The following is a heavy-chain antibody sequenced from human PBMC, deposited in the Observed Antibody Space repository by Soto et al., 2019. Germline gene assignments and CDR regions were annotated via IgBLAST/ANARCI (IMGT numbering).Heavy chain of an antibody. CDR3: ARSHLSGWFDP. CDR2: IYYSGST. CDR1: GGSTSSYY. V-gene: IGHV4-59*01. Sequence: SETLSLTCTVSGGSTSSYYWSWIRQPPGKGLEWIGYIYYSGSTNYNPSLKSRVTISVDTSKNKFSLKLSSVTAADTAVYFCARSHLSGWFDPGGQGTLVTVSS. J-gene: IGHJ5*02. D-gene: IGHD3-10*01.